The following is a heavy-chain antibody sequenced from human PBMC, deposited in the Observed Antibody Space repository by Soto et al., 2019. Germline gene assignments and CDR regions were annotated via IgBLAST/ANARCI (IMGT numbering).Heavy chain of an antibody. J-gene: IGHJ4*02. Sequence: SETLSLTCAVSGYSISSGYYWGWIRQPPGKGLEWIGSIYHSGSTYYNPSLKSRVTISVDTSKNQFSLKLGSVTAADTAVYYCARAKGVAAAGRSLFDYWGQGTLVTVSS. D-gene: IGHD6-13*01. V-gene: IGHV4-38-2*01. CDR2: IYHSGST. CDR3: ARAKGVAAAGRSLFDY. CDR1: GYSISSGYY.